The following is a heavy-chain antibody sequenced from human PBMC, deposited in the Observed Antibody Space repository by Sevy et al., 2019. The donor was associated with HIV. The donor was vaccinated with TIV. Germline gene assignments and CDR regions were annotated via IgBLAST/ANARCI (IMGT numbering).Heavy chain of an antibody. CDR1: GFTFSGSA. Sequence: GGSLRLSCAASGFTFSGSAMHWVRQASGKGLEWVGRIRSKANSYATAHAASVKGRFTISRDDSKNTAYLQMNSLKTEDTAVYYCTRHPTTPFDYWGQGTLVTVSS. J-gene: IGHJ4*02. V-gene: IGHV3-73*01. D-gene: IGHD4-17*01. CDR3: TRHPTTPFDY. CDR2: IRSKANSYAT.